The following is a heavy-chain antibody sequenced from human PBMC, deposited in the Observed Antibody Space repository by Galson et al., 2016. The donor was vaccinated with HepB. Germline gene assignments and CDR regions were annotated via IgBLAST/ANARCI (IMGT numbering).Heavy chain of an antibody. V-gene: IGHV3-23*01. CDR2: ISSSGITT. J-gene: IGHJ4*02. D-gene: IGHD3-10*01. Sequence: SLRLSCAASGCTFSNYALTWVRQTPGKGLAWVSGISSSGITTFYAGSVKGRLNIPRDNSNNTLYLQMNSLRAEATAVYYCAKGIRGSGYLWKRVLQNDHWGQGVLVTVSA. CDR1: GCTFSNYA. CDR3: AKGIRGSGYLWKRVLQNDH.